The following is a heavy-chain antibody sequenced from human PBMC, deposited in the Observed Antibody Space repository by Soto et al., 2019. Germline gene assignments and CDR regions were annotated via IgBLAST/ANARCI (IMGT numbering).Heavy chain of an antibody. CDR3: ARVPHYDILTGYYMAAFDI. Sequence: ASVKVSCKASGYTFTSYDINWVRQATGQGLEWMGWMNPNSGNTGYAQKFQGRVTMTRNTSISTAYMELSSLRSEDTAVYYCARVPHYDILTGYYMAAFDIWGQGTMVTV. D-gene: IGHD3-9*01. J-gene: IGHJ3*02. CDR1: GYTFTSYD. V-gene: IGHV1-8*01. CDR2: MNPNSGNT.